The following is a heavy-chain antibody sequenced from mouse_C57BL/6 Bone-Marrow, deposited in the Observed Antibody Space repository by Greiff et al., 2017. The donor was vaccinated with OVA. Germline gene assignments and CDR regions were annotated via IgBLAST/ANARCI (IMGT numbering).Heavy chain of an antibody. D-gene: IGHD2-4*01. Sequence: DVHLVESGGGLVKPGGSLKLSCAASGFTFSDYGMHWVRQAPEKGLEWVAYISSGSSTIYYADTVKGRFTISRDNAKNTLFLQMTSLRSEDTAMYYCAREGLRLAMDYWGQGTSVTVSS. J-gene: IGHJ4*01. CDR3: AREGLRLAMDY. V-gene: IGHV5-17*01. CDR2: ISSGSSTI. CDR1: GFTFSDYG.